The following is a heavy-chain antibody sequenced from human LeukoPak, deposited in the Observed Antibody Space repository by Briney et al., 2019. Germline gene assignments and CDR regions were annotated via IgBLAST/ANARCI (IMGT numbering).Heavy chain of an antibody. J-gene: IGHJ4*02. CDR1: GFTFSSYS. V-gene: IGHV3-21*01. Sequence: GGSLRLSCAASGFTFSSYSMNWVRQAPGKGLEWVSSISSSSNYIYYADSLKGRFTISRDNAKNSLYLQMNSLRAEDTAVYYCARETYCTSTTCPIGDHFDYWGQGTLVTVSS. CDR3: ARETYCTSTTCPIGDHFDY. CDR2: ISSSSNYI. D-gene: IGHD2-2*01.